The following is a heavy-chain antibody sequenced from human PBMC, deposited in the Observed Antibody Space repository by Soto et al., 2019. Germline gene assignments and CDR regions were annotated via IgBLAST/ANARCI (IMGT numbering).Heavy chain of an antibody. J-gene: IGHJ4*01. V-gene: IGHV3-7*01. CDR1: GFTFSSYY. CDR2: VNGDGSEK. CDR3: SKCGGASSDY. Sequence: EVQLVESGGGLVQPGGSLRLSCAASGFTFSSYYMSWVRQAQGKGLEWVANVNGDGSEKYYVDSVKGRITFSRDNAKNSLYLPMTSLSVEDTAVYYCSKCGGASSDYWGHVTRVTVTS. D-gene: IGHD1-26*01.